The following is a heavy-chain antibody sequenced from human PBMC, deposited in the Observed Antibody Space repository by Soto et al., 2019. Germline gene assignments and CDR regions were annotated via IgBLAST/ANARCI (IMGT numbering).Heavy chain of an antibody. J-gene: IGHJ6*02. V-gene: IGHV4-59*01. CDR1: GGSISSYY. CDR2: IYYSGST. Sequence: QVQLQESGPGLVKPSETLSLTCTVSGGSISSYYWSWVRQPPGKGLELIGYIYYSGSTNYNPSLKSRVTISVDTSKNQFSLKLSSVTDADTAVYYCARDWSVLWFGEGGMDVWGQGTTVTVSS. D-gene: IGHD3-10*01. CDR3: ARDWSVLWFGEGGMDV.